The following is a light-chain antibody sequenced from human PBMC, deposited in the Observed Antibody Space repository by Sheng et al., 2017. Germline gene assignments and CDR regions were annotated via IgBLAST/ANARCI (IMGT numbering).Light chain of an antibody. J-gene: IGLJ2*01. V-gene: IGLV3-19*01. CDR2: GQN. CDR1: SLRSYY. CDR3: NSRDSSGNHYVV. Sequence: SSELTQDPAVSVALGQTVRITCQGDSLRSYYASWYQQKPGQAPVLVIYGQNNRPSGIPDRFSGSRSGNTASLTITGAQAEDEADYYCNSRDSSGNHYVVFGGGTKLTVL.